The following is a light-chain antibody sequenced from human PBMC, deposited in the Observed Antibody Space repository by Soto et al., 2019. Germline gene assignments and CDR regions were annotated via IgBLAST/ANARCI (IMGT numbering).Light chain of an antibody. V-gene: IGLV2-8*01. CDR3: TSYAGNYNVI. CDR2: EVT. CDR1: SSDVGGHNY. J-gene: IGLJ2*01. Sequence: QSALTQPPSASGSPGQSVTISCTGTSSDVGGHNYVSWYQHHPGKAPKLMVYEVTRRPSGVPDRFSGSKSGNTASLTVSGLQTEDEADYYCTSYAGNYNVIFGGGTKLTVL.